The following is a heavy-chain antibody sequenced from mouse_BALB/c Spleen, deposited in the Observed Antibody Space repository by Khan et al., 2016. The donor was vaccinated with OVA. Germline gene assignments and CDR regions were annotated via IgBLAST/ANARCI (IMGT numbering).Heavy chain of an antibody. CDR1: GYSITSDYA. CDR2: INYSGST. V-gene: IGHV3-2*02. CDR3: ASELGRYYAMDY. Sequence: EVQLLESGPGLVKPSQSLSLTCTVTGYSITSDYAWNWIRQFPGNKLEWMGYINYSGSTTYNPSLKSRISITRDTSKSQFFLQLRSVTTEDTATYYCASELGRYYAMDYWGQGTSVTVSS. J-gene: IGHJ4*01. D-gene: IGHD4-1*01.